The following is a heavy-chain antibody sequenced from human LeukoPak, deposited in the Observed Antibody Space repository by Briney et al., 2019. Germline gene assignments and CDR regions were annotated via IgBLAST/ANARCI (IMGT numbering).Heavy chain of an antibody. D-gene: IGHD6-13*01. V-gene: IGHV1-58*01. J-gene: IGHJ4*02. CDR2: IVVGSGNT. CDR3: AADPTYSSSWQYYFDY. Sequence: ASVKVSCKASGFTFTSSAVQWVRQARGQRLEWIGWIVVGSGNTNYAQKFQERVTITRDMSTSTVYMELSSLRSEDTAVYYCAADPTYSSSWQYYFDYWGQETLVTVSS. CDR1: GFTFTSSA.